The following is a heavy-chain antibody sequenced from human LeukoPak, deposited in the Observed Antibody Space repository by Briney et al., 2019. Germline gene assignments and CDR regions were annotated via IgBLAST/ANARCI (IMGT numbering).Heavy chain of an antibody. D-gene: IGHD5-24*01. Sequence: KVGESLKISCKGSGYSFTNYWIAWVRLMPEKGLEWMGIISPGDSDIRFSPSFQDQVTISADKSTNTAYLQWSSLKASDTAMYYCARGTTTTTGGRSLDYWGQGTLVTVSS. V-gene: IGHV5-51*01. CDR3: ARGTTTTTGGRSLDY. CDR2: ISPGDSDI. J-gene: IGHJ4*02. CDR1: GYSFTNYW.